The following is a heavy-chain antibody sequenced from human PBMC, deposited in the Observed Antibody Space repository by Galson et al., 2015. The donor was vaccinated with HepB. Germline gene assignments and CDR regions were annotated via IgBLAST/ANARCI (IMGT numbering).Heavy chain of an antibody. D-gene: IGHD6-13*01. CDR2: INSDGSST. Sequence: SLRLSCAASGFIFSSYWMHWVRQAPGKGLVWVSRINSDGSSTSYADSVKGRLTISRDNAKNSLYLQMNSLRAEDTAVYYCARDLREYSSRISLHYYYYGMDVWGQGTTVTVSS. V-gene: IGHV3-74*01. J-gene: IGHJ6*02. CDR1: GFIFSSYW. CDR3: ARDLREYSSRISLHYYYYGMDV.